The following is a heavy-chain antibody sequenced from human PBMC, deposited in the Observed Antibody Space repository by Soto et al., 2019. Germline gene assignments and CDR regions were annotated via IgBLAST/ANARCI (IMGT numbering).Heavy chain of an antibody. CDR2: IIPIFGTA. D-gene: IGHD4-4*01. J-gene: IGHJ4*02. CDR3: ARDGGVYDYSPFDY. CDR1: GGTFSSYA. V-gene: IGHV1-69*12. Sequence: QVQLVQSGAEVKKPGSSVKVSCKASGGTFSSYAISWVRQAPGQGLEWMGGIIPIFGTADYAQKFQGRVTITAHESTSAAYMERGSLRSEDTAVYYCARDGGVYDYSPFDYWGQGTLVTVSS.